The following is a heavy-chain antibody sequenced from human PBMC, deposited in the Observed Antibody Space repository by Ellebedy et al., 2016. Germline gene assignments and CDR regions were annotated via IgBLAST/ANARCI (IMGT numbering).Heavy chain of an antibody. CDR1: GYTFTSYD. CDR2: MNPNSGNT. J-gene: IGHJ3*02. CDR3: ARAYDFWSGYPSLGDAFDI. D-gene: IGHD3-3*01. Sequence: ASVKVSCXASGYTFTSYDINWVRQATGQGLEWMGWMNPNSGNTGYAQKFQGRVTMTRNTSISTAYMELSSLRSEDTAVYYCARAYDFWSGYPSLGDAFDIWGQGTMVTVSS. V-gene: IGHV1-8*01.